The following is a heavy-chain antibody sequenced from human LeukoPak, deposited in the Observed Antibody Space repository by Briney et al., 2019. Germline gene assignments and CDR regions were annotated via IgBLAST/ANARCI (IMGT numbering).Heavy chain of an antibody. CDR1: GFSFSSYE. V-gene: IGHV3-48*03. CDR2: ISSSGTTK. Sequence: GGSLRLSCAASGFSFSSYEMNWVRQAPGKGLEWVSYISSSGTTKYYADSVKGRFTISRDNAKNSLYLQMNNLRDEDTAVYYCARATRGVTSYFDYWGQGTLVPVSS. CDR3: ARATRGVTSYFDY. J-gene: IGHJ4*02. D-gene: IGHD2-21*02.